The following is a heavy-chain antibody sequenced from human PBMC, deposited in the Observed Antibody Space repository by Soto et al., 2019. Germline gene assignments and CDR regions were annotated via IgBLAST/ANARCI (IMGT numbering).Heavy chain of an antibody. CDR2: IYYNGTT. CDR1: GGSISSPNFY. V-gene: IGHV4-31*03. J-gene: IGHJ5*02. Sequence: SETLSLTCTVSGGSISSPNFYWSWIRQHPGKGLEWIGHIYYNGTTYYNPTLKSRVSISVDTSKNQFSLKLSSVTAADTAVYYCARGPPCDPWGQGTLVT. CDR3: ARGPPCDP.